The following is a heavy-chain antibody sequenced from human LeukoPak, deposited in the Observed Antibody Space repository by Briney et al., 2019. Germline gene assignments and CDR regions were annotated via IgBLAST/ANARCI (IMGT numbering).Heavy chain of an antibody. CDR3: VFGYYYDSGSQYNWFDT. V-gene: IGHV3-74*01. CDR1: GFTFSSYS. Sequence: PGGSLRLSCAASGFTFSSYSMDWVRQAPGKGLVWVSRINTDGGSTTYADSVKGRFTISRDNAKNTLYLQMNSLRAEDTAVYYCVFGYYYDSGSQYNWFDTWGQGTLVTVSS. CDR2: INTDGGST. J-gene: IGHJ5*02. D-gene: IGHD3-10*01.